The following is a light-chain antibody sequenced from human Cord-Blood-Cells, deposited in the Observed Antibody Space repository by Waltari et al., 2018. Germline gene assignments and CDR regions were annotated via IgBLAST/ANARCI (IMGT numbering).Light chain of an antibody. CDR3: AAWDDSLSGYV. CDR2: RNN. V-gene: IGLV1-47*01. J-gene: IGLJ1*01. CDR1: SSNIGSKY. Sequence: QSVLPQPPSASGTPGPRVTISCSGSSSNIGSKYVYWYQQLPGTAPKLLIYRNNQRPSVVPDRFSGSKSGTSASLAIRVLRSEDEADYYCAAWDDSLSGYVFGTGTKVTVL.